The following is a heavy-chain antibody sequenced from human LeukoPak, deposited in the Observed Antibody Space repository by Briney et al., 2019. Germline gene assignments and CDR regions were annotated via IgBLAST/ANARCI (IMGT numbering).Heavy chain of an antibody. CDR3: VRDRWFRVRDYFEY. CDR2: ISSSGWTI. Sequence: GGSLRLSCAASGFTFSSYEMNWVRQAPGKGLEWVSYISSSGWTIYYADSVKGRFTISRDNAKNSLYLQMHSLRAEDTAVYYCVRDRWFRVRDYFEYWGQGTLVTVSS. V-gene: IGHV3-48*03. J-gene: IGHJ4*02. CDR1: GFTFSSYE. D-gene: IGHD4-23*01.